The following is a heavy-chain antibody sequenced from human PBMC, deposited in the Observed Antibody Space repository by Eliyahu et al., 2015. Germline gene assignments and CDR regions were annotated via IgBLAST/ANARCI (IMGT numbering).Heavy chain of an antibody. CDR3: ARLKCSSTSCHAPDY. D-gene: IGHD2-2*01. V-gene: IGHV4-39*01. J-gene: IGHJ4*02. CDR2: IYYSGST. CDR1: GXSIXSSSXY. Sequence: QLQLQESGPGLVKPSETLSLXCTVSGXSIXSSSXYWGWIRQPPGKGLXWXGSIYYSGSTYYNPSLKSRVTISVDTSKNQFSLKLSSVTAADTAVYYCARLKCSSTSCHAPDYWGQGTLVTVSS.